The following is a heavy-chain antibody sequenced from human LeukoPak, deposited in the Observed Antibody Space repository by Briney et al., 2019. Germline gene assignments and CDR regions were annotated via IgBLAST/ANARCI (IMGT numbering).Heavy chain of an antibody. CDR3: ARDPQVVGATPFDY. D-gene: IGHD1-26*01. Sequence: GGSLRLSCAASGFTFSRYWMTWVRQAPGKGLEWVANIKQDGSEKYYVDSVKGRFTISRDNAKNTLYLQMNSLRAEDTAVYYCARDPQVVGATPFDYWGQGTLVTVSS. V-gene: IGHV3-7*01. CDR1: GFTFSRYW. J-gene: IGHJ4*02. CDR2: IKQDGSEK.